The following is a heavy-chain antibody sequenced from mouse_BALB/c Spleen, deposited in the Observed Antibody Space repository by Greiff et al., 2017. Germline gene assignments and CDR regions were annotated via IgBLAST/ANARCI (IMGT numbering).Heavy chain of an antibody. V-gene: IGHV14-1*02. J-gene: IGHJ1*01. Sequence: EVQLQQSGAELVRPGALVKLSCKASGFNIKDYYMHWVKQRPEQGLEWIGWIDPENGNTIYDPKFQGKASITADTSSNTAYLQLSSLTSEDTAVYYCAVSTMITTWGYFDVWGAGTTVTVSS. D-gene: IGHD2-4*01. CDR2: IDPENGNT. CDR3: AVSTMITTWGYFDV. CDR1: GFNIKDYY.